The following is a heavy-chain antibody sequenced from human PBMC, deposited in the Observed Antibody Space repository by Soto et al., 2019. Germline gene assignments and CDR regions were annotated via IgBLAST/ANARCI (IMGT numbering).Heavy chain of an antibody. J-gene: IGHJ4*02. CDR3: ARNYYDSGGYFLFDY. D-gene: IGHD3-22*01. CDR2: IYYSGST. CDR1: GGSISSYY. V-gene: IGHV4-59*01. Sequence: KPSETLSLTCTVSGGSISSYYWSWIRQPPGKGLEWIGYIYYSGSTNYNPSLKSRVTISVDTSKNQFSLKLSSVTAADTAVYYCARNYYDSGGYFLFDYWGQGTLVTVSS.